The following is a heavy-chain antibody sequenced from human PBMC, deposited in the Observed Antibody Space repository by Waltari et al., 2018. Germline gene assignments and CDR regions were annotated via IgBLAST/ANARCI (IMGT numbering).Heavy chain of an antibody. J-gene: IGHJ4*02. D-gene: IGHD3-22*01. Sequence: QVQLVQSGAEVKKPGSSVKVSCKASGGPFSSYAIRWVRQAPGQGLEWVGGIIPIFGTANYAQKFQGRVTITADESTSTAYMELSSLRSEDTAVYYCARGIMHYYDSSGYSIWGQGTLVTVSS. V-gene: IGHV1-69*12. CDR2: IIPIFGTA. CDR3: ARGIMHYYDSSGYSI. CDR1: GGPFSSYA.